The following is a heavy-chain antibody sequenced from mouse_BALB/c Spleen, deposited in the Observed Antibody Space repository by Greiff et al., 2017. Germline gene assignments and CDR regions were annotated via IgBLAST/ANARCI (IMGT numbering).Heavy chain of an antibody. CDR1: GFSLTSYG. Sequence: VKLQQSGPGLVQPSQSLSITCTVSGFSLTSYGVHWVRQSPGKGLEWLGVIWSGGSTDYNAAFISRLSISKDNSKSQVFFKMNSLQANDTAIYYCARNYYGSRNWYFDVWGAGTTVTVSS. CDR2: IWSGGST. V-gene: IGHV2-2*02. D-gene: IGHD1-1*01. J-gene: IGHJ1*01. CDR3: ARNYYGSRNWYFDV.